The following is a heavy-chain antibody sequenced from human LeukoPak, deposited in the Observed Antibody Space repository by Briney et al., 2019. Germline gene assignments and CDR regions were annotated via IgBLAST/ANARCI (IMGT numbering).Heavy chain of an antibody. V-gene: IGHV3-23*01. CDR2: ISGSGGST. CDR3: ANYYDSSGSPDWFDP. CDR1: GFTFSSYA. J-gene: IGHJ5*02. Sequence: PGGSLRLSCAASGFTFSSYAMSWVRQAPGKGLEWVSAISGSGGSTYYADSVKGRFTISRDNSKNTLYLQMNSLRAEDTAVYYCANYYDSSGSPDWFDPWGQGTLVTVSS. D-gene: IGHD3-22*01.